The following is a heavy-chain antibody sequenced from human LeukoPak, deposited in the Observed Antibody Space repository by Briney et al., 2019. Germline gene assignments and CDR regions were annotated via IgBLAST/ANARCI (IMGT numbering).Heavy chain of an antibody. CDR1: GGSISSGSYY. J-gene: IGHJ5*02. V-gene: IGHV4-61*02. D-gene: IGHD2-8*02. CDR3: ARDTDWFDP. CDR2: IYTSGST. Sequence: SQTLSLTCTASGGSISSGSYYWSWIRQPAGKGLEWIGRIYTSGSTNYNPSLKSRVTISVDTSKNQFSLKLSSVTAADTAVYYCARDTDWFDPWGQGTLVTVSS.